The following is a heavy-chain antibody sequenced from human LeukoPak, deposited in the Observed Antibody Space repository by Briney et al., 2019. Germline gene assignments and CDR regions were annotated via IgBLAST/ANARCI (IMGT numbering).Heavy chain of an antibody. Sequence: GGSLRLSCAASGFTFSSYAMSWVRQAPGKGLEWVSAISGSGGSTYYADSVKGRFTISRDNSKNTLYLQMNSLRAEDTAVYYCARGYQAYSSSWYYYYGMDVWGQGTTVTVSS. D-gene: IGHD6-13*01. CDR3: ARGYQAYSSSWYYYYGMDV. CDR1: GFTFSSYA. CDR2: ISGSGGST. V-gene: IGHV3-23*01. J-gene: IGHJ6*02.